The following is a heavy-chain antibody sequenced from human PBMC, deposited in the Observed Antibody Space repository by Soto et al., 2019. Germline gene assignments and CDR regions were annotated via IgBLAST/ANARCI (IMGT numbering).Heavy chain of an antibody. CDR1: GFTFSSYG. J-gene: IGHJ4*02. V-gene: IGHV3-30*18. CDR2: ISYDGSNK. CDR3: AKDLYRRGNYFDY. Sequence: GGSLRLSCAASGFTFSSYGMHWVRQAPGKGLEWVAVISYDGSNKYYADSVKGRFTISRDNSKNTLYLQMNSLRAEDTAVYYCAKDLYRRGNYFDYWGQGTLVTVSS. D-gene: IGHD2-2*01.